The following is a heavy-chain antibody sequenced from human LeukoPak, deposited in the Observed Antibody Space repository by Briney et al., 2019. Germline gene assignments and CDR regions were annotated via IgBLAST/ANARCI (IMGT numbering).Heavy chain of an antibody. CDR3: ARAPPFLYSSRNFQH. CDR1: GGTFSSYA. V-gene: IGHV1-2*02. D-gene: IGHD6-13*01. Sequence: ASVKVSCKASGGTFSSYAISWVRQAPGQGLEWMGWINPNSGGTNYAQKFQGRVTMTRDTSISTAYMELSRLRSDDTAVYYCARAPPFLYSSRNFQHWGQGTLVTVSS. CDR2: INPNSGGT. J-gene: IGHJ1*01.